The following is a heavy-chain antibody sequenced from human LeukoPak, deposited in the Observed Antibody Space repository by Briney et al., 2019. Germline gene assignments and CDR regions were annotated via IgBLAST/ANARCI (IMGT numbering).Heavy chain of an antibody. CDR1: GYTLTELS. Sequence: ASVKVSCKVSGYTLTELSMHWVRQAPGKGLEWMGGFDPEDGETIYAQKFQGRVTMTEDTSTDTAYMELSSLRSEDTAVYYCATDLIPAQFHYYDSSGYNRPNYWGQGTLVTVSS. CDR2: FDPEDGET. CDR3: ATDLIPAQFHYYDSSGYNRPNY. D-gene: IGHD3-22*01. J-gene: IGHJ4*02. V-gene: IGHV1-24*01.